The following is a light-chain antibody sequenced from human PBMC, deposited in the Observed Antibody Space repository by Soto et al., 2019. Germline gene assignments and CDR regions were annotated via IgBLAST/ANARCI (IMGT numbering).Light chain of an antibody. J-gene: IGLJ1*01. Sequence: QSALTQPASVSGSPGQSITFSCTGTSSDVGTFDYVSWYQHHPGKAPKLMIYEVSNRPSGVSNRFSGSKSGNTASLTISGLQAEDEADYYCSSYSTGSTLYVFGTGTQLTVL. CDR1: SSDVGTFDY. CDR3: SSYSTGSTLYV. V-gene: IGLV2-14*01. CDR2: EVS.